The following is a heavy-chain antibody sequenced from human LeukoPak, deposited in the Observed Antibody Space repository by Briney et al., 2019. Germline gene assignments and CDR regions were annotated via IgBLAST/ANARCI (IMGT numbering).Heavy chain of an antibody. CDR2: INPNSGGT. CDR1: GYTFTGYY. V-gene: IGHV1-2*02. Sequence: ASVKVSCKASGYTFTGYYMHWVRQAPGQGLEWMGWINPNSGGTNYAQKFQGRATMTRDTSISTAYMELSRLRSDDTAVYYCARGRAVAGTMKYYFDYWGQGTLVTVSS. CDR3: ARGRAVAGTMKYYFDY. D-gene: IGHD6-19*01. J-gene: IGHJ4*02.